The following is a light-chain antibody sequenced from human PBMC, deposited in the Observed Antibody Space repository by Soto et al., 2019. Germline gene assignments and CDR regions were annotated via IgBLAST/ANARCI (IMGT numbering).Light chain of an antibody. J-gene: IGKJ1*01. V-gene: IGKV3-15*01. CDR3: QQCNNWPRT. Sequence: EVVMRQSPATLSVSPVERATLSCRASQSVSSNLAWYQQKPGQAPRLLIYGASTRATGIPARFSGSGSGTEFTLTISSLQSEDFAVYYCQQCNNWPRTFGQGTKVDIK. CDR1: QSVSSN. CDR2: GAS.